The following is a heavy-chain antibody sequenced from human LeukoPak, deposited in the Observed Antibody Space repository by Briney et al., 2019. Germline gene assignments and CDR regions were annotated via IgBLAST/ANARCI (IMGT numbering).Heavy chain of an antibody. CDR2: LGTDGTYT. CDR1: GFNLRDYW. CDR3: VRDPSNSGTWFEI. D-gene: IGHD4-11*01. V-gene: IGHV3-74*01. J-gene: IGHJ5*02. Sequence: GGSLRLSCAASGFNLRDYWMHWVRQAPGKGLVWVSRLGTDGTYTNYADSVTGRFTISRDNAKNTLYLQMDSLRAEDTSFYYCVRDPSNSGTWFEIWGQGTLVTVSS.